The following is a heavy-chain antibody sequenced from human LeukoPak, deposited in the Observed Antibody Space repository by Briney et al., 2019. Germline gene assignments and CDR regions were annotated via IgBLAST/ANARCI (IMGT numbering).Heavy chain of an antibody. CDR1: GFSFSTYA. CDR3: AKDSSAWYFDY. J-gene: IGHJ4*02. CDR2: ISGSGGST. V-gene: IGHV3-23*01. Sequence: GGSLKLSCAASGFSFSTYAMTWVRQAPGKGLEWVSAISGSGGSTYYADSVKGRFTISRDNSKNTLYLQMNSLRAEDTAVYYCAKDSSAWYFDYWGQGTLDTVSS. D-gene: IGHD6-19*01.